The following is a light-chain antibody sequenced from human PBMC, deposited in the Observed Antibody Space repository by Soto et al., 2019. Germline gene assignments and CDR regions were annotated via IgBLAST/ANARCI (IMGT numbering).Light chain of an antibody. Sequence: QMTQSPSSLSASVGDRFTITCRASQSILTWLAWYQQKPGKAPNLLIYDASSLQSGVPSRFSGSGFGTKFTLTISSMKPGDFATYYCQQYSSRSTFGQGTKVDI. CDR1: QSILTW. CDR3: QQYSSRST. CDR2: DAS. V-gene: IGKV1-5*01. J-gene: IGKJ1*01.